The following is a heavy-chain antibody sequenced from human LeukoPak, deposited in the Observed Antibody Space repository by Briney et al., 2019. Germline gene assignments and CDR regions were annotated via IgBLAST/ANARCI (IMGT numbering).Heavy chain of an antibody. V-gene: IGHV4-4*07. CDR3: ARACRSAGCYSPSLDV. J-gene: IGHJ6*02. D-gene: IGHD2-2*01. Sequence: SETLSLTCTVSGGSISSYYWYWIRQPAGMGLEWIGRIYTSGSTNYNPSLKSRVTMSVDTSKKQFSLRLSSVTAADTAVYYCARACRSAGCYSPSLDVWGQGTTVTVSS. CDR1: GGSISSYY. CDR2: IYTSGST.